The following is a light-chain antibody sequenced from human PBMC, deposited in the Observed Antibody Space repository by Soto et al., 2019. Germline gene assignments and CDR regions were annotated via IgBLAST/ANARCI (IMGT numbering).Light chain of an antibody. CDR3: QSYDSSLSGYV. Sequence: QSVLTQPPSVSVAPGQRVTISCTGSSSNIGAGYDVHWYQQLPGTAPKLLIYGNSNRPSVVPDRFSGSKSGTSASLAITGLQAEDEADYYCQSYDSSLSGYVFGTGTKLTVL. CDR1: SSNIGAGYD. J-gene: IGLJ1*01. CDR2: GNS. V-gene: IGLV1-40*01.